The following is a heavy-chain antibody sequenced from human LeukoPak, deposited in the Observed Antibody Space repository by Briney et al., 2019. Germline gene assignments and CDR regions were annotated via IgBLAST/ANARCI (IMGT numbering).Heavy chain of an antibody. V-gene: IGHV1-18*04. CDR3: ARRMSAFYDILTGYYTLGGLDY. Sequence: GASVKVSCKASGYTFTCYGISWVRQAPGQGLEWMGWISAYNGNTNYAQKLQGRVTMTTDTSTSTAYMELRSLRSDDTAVYYCARRMSAFYDILTGYYTLGGLDYWGQGTLVTVSS. D-gene: IGHD3-9*01. CDR2: ISAYNGNT. CDR1: GYTFTCYG. J-gene: IGHJ4*02.